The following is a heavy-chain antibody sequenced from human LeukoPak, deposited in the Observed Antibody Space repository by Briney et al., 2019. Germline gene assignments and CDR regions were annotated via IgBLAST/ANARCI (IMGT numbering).Heavy chain of an antibody. CDR1: GFTFSSYD. CDR3: ARGYYDSSGYLYYYYYMDV. D-gene: IGHD3-22*01. Sequence: GGSLRLSCAASGFTFSSYDMHWVRHATGKGLEWVSAIGTAGDTYYPGSVKGRFTISRENAKNSLYLQMNSLRAGDTAVYYCARGYYDSSGYLYYYYYMDVWGKGTTVTISS. V-gene: IGHV3-13*01. J-gene: IGHJ6*03. CDR2: IGTAGDT.